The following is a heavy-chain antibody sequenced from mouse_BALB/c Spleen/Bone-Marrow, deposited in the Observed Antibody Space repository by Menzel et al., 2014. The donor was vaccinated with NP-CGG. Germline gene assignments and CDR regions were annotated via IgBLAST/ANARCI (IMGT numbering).Heavy chain of an antibody. D-gene: IGHD2-4*01. V-gene: IGHV1S81*02. Sequence: QVQLQQSGAELVKPGASVKLSCKASGYTFTSYYMYWVKQRPGQGLEWIGEINPSNGGTNFNEKFKSKATLTVDKSSSTAYMQLSSLTSEDSAVYYCTRSTMIMYLDYWGQGTTLTVSS. CDR3: TRSTMIMYLDY. J-gene: IGHJ2*01. CDR1: GYTFTSYY. CDR2: INPSNGGT.